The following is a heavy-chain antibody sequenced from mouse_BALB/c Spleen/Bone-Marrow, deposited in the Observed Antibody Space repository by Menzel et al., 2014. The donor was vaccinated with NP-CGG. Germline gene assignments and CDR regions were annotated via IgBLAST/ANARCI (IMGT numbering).Heavy chain of an antibody. CDR3: AREVRRYFDV. D-gene: IGHD2-14*01. Sequence: QVQLKESGAELVRPGTSVKISCKASGYTFTNYWLGWVKQRPGHGLEWIGDIYPGGGYTNYNEKFKGRATLTADTSSSTAYMQLSSLTSEDSAVYFCAREVRRYFDVWGAGTTVTVSS. V-gene: IGHV1-63*02. CDR1: GYTFTNYW. CDR2: IYPGGGYT. J-gene: IGHJ1*01.